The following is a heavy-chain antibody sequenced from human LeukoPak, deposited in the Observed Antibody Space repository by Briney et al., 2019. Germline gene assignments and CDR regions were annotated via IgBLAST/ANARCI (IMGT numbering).Heavy chain of an antibody. J-gene: IGHJ4*02. CDR2: ISYDGSNK. Sequence: PGRSLRLSCAASGFTFSSYGMHWVRQAPGKGLEWVAVISYDGSNKYYADSVKGRFTISRDNSKNTLYLQMNSLRAEDTAVYYCAKVLSSSPGDYWGQGTLVTVSS. CDR3: AKVLSSSPGDY. V-gene: IGHV3-30*18. CDR1: GFTFSSYG. D-gene: IGHD6-6*01.